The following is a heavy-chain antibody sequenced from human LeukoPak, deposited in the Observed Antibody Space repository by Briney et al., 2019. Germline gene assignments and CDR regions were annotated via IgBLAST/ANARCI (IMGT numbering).Heavy chain of an antibody. V-gene: IGHV1-2*02. CDR2: INPNSGGT. J-gene: IGHJ3*02. D-gene: IGHD3-22*01. CDR3: ARDGHRRYYYDSSGREHAFDI. Sequence: ASVKVSCKASGYTFTGYYMHWVRQAPGEGLEWMGWINPNSGGTKYAQKFQGRVTMTRDTSINTAYMEVRRLTSDDTAVYYCARDGHRRYYYDSSGREHAFDIWGQGTMVTVSA. CDR1: GYTFTGYY.